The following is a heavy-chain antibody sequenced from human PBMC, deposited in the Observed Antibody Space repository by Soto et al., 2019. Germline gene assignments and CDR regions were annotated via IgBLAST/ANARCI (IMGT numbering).Heavy chain of an antibody. CDR2: IYSGGST. J-gene: IGHJ5*02. V-gene: IGHV3-66*01. Sequence: EVQVVESGGGLVQPGGSLRLSCAASGFTVSDNYMSWVRQAPGKGLEWVSVIYSGGSTYYADSVKGRFTISRDNSKNTLYLQMNSLRAEDTAVYYCARESGYSYWFDPWGQGTLVTVSS. D-gene: IGHD5-18*01. CDR1: GFTVSDNY. CDR3: ARESGYSYWFDP.